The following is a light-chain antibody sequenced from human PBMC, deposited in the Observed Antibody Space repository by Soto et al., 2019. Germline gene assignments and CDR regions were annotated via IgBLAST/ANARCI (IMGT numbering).Light chain of an antibody. Sequence: DIVMTQSPATLSVAPLERVTFSCRASQGVSRKLAWYQHKPGQAPRLLISGASTGATGIPARFSGSGSGTEFTLTISSLQSEDCAIYYCQQYHTWPITFGGGTRWIS. CDR2: GAS. CDR1: QGVSRK. V-gene: IGKV3-15*01. CDR3: QQYHTWPIT. J-gene: IGKJ4*01.